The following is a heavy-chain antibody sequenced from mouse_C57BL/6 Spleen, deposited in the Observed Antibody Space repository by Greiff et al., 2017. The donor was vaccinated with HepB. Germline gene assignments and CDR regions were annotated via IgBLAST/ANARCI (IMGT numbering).Heavy chain of an antibody. CDR2: IYPGDGDT. J-gene: IGHJ2*01. D-gene: IGHD3-3*01. CDR3: ARWRRDSLDY. Sequence: QVQLQQSGPELVKPGASVKISCKASGYAFSSSWMNWVKQRPGKGLEWIGRIYPGDGDTNYNGKFKGKATLTADKSSSTAYMQLSSLTSEDSAVYFCARWRRDSLDYWGQGTTLTVSS. CDR1: GYAFSSSW. V-gene: IGHV1-82*01.